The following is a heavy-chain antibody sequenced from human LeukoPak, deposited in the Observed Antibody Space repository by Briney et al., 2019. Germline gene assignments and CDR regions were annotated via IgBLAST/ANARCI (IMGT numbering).Heavy chain of an antibody. Sequence: GSLRLSCATSGFTFSSYGMSWIRQAPGKGLEWISYISSSGDTIFYADSVKGRFTISRDNAKNSLYLQMNSLRAEDTAVYYCARELGDYVWGSYLVNAFDIWGQGTMVTVSS. CDR2: ISSSGDTI. V-gene: IGHV3-48*04. CDR1: GFTFSSYG. D-gene: IGHD3-16*02. CDR3: ARELGDYVWGSYLVNAFDI. J-gene: IGHJ3*02.